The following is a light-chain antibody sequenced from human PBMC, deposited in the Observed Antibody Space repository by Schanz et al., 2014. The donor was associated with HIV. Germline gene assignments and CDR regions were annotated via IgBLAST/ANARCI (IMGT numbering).Light chain of an antibody. V-gene: IGKV3-20*01. CDR2: GAS. J-gene: IGKJ3*01. Sequence: EVVLTQSPGILSLSPGKRATLSCRASHSVSSNSLAWYQQKPGRAPRLLIYGASKRATGIPDRFIGSGSGTDFTLTINRLEPEDFAVYYCQSYAGSFGPGTKVD. CDR1: HSVSSNS. CDR3: QSYAGS.